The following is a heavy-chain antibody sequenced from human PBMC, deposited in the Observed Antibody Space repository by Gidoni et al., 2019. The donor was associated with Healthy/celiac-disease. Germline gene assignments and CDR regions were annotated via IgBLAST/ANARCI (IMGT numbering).Heavy chain of an antibody. CDR2: ITPFNGNT. CDR3: ARSSYYYDSSGYHYLDY. V-gene: IGHV1-45*02. D-gene: IGHD3-22*01. Sequence: QMQLVQSGAEVKKTGSSVKVSCKASGYTFTYRYLHWVRQAPGQALEWMGWITPFNGNTNYAQKFQDRVTITRDRSMSTAYMELSSLRSEDTAMYYCARSSYYYDSSGYHYLDYWGQGTLVTVSS. J-gene: IGHJ4*02. CDR1: GYTFTYRY.